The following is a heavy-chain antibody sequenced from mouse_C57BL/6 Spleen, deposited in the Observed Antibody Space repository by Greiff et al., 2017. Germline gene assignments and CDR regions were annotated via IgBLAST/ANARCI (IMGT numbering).Heavy chain of an antibody. CDR1: GYSITSGYY. J-gene: IGHJ2*01. CDR2: ISYDGSN. CDR3: ARMMGGGERWYFDY. Sequence: EVQLQQSGPGLVKPSQSLSLTCSVTGYSITSGYYWNWIRQFPGNKLEWMGYISYDGSNNYNPSLKNRISITRDTSKNQFFLKLNSVTTEDTATYYGARMMGGGERWYFDYWGQGTTLTVSS. D-gene: IGHD2-3*01. V-gene: IGHV3-6*01.